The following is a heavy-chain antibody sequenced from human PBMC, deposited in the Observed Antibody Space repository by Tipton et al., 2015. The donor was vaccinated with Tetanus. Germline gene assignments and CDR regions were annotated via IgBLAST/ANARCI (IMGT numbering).Heavy chain of an antibody. CDR2: INHSGST. V-gene: IGHV4-34*01. J-gene: IGHJ6*02. CDR1: GGSFSGYY. D-gene: IGHD5-24*01. CDR3: AGGRMATTFRNYYGMDV. Sequence: TLSLTCAVYGGSFSGYYWSWIRQPPGKGLEWIGEINHSGSTNYNPSLKSRVTISVDTSKNQFSLKLSSVTAADTAVYYCAGGRMATTFRNYYGMDVWGQGTTVTVSS.